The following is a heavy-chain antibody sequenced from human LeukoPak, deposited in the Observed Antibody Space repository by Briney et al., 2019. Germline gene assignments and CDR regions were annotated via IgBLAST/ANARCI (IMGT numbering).Heavy chain of an antibody. CDR1: GGSISSYY. J-gene: IGHJ4*02. CDR2: IYYSGST. V-gene: IGHV4-59*08. D-gene: IGHD6-19*01. Sequence: PSETLSLTCTVPGGSISSYYWSWIRQPPGKGLEWIGYIYYSGSTSYNPSLNSRVTISLDTSKNQFSLNLSSVTAADTAVYYGARRESSGFFDYWGQGTLVTVSS. CDR3: ARRESSGFFDY.